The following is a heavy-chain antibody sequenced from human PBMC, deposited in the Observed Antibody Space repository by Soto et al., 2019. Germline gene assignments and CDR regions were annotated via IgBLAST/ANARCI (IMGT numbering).Heavy chain of an antibody. CDR3: ARIHAYLHCFNL. J-gene: IGHJ4*02. D-gene: IGHD2-2*01. Sequence: QVQLQESGPGLVKSSETLSLTCTVSGGSLSHYYWSWIRQSPEKGLEWIASIFYSGSTNYNPSLRRRVIISRDTSKNQFSLKLSSVTAADTAVYYCARIHAYLHCFNLWGQGTLVTVSS. V-gene: IGHV4-59*01. CDR2: IFYSGST. CDR1: GGSLSHYY.